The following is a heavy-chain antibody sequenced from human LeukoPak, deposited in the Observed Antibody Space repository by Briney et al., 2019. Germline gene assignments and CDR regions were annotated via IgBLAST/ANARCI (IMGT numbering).Heavy chain of an antibody. Sequence: PGGSLRLSCAASGFTFDDYGMSWVRQAPGKGLEWVSAINWNGGGTGYADSVKGRFTISRDNAKNSLYLQMNSLRAEDTALYYCVKSLGSSFFDYWGQGTLVTVSS. J-gene: IGHJ4*02. CDR3: VKSLGSSFFDY. V-gene: IGHV3-20*04. CDR1: GFTFDDYG. CDR2: INWNGGGT. D-gene: IGHD3-10*01.